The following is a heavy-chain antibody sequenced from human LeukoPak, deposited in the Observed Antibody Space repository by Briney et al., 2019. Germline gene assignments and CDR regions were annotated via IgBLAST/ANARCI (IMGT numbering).Heavy chain of an antibody. CDR1: GYTLTELS. CDR3: ARPTGDSSGYYFVY. D-gene: IGHD3-22*01. J-gene: IGHJ4*02. Sequence: ASVKVSCKVSGYTLTELSMHWVRQAPGKGLEWMGGFDPEDGETSYAQKFQGRVTMTEDTSTDTAYMELSSLRCEDTAVYYCARPTGDSSGYYFVYWGQGTLVTASS. CDR2: FDPEDGET. V-gene: IGHV1-24*01.